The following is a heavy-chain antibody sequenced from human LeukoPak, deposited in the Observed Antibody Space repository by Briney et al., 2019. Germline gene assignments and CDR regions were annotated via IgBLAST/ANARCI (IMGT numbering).Heavy chain of an antibody. CDR2: ISYDGSNK. D-gene: IGHD3-10*01. CDR1: GFTFSSYG. CDR3: AKDMVRGVTFYCGMDV. Sequence: GGSLRLSCAASGFTFSSYGMHWVRQAPGKGLEWVAVISYDGSNKYYADSVKGRFTISRDNSKNTLYLQMNSLRAEDTAVYYCAKDMVRGVTFYCGMDVWGQGTTVTVSS. J-gene: IGHJ6*02. V-gene: IGHV3-30*18.